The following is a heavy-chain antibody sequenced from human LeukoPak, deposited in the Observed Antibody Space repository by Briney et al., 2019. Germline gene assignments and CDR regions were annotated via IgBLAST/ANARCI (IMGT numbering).Heavy chain of an antibody. Sequence: GGSLRLSCAASGFTFSSYRMSWVRQAPGKGLEWVANIKQDGSEKYYVDSVKGRFTISRDNAKNSLYLQMNSLRAEDTAVYYCASSYGSGSYGGYYYYYYGMDVWGKGTTVTVSS. CDR1: GFTFSSYR. D-gene: IGHD3-10*01. CDR3: ASSYGSGSYGGYYYYYYGMDV. V-gene: IGHV3-7*03. CDR2: IKQDGSEK. J-gene: IGHJ6*04.